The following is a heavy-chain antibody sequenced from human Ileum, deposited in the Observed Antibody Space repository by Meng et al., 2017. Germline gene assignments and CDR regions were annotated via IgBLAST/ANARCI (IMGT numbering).Heavy chain of an antibody. J-gene: IGHJ4*02. V-gene: IGHV2-5*02. CDR3: AHSPQGYFDY. CDR1: GFSLATSGVS. CDR2: IYWDDDK. Sequence: ITLNETGPALVKSTQTRTPTCNFSGFSLATSGVSVAWIRQPPGEALEWLALIYWDDDKRYSPSLKNRLAITKDTTKNQVVLTMTNMDPMDTGTYYCAHSPQGYFDYWGPGTLVTVSS.